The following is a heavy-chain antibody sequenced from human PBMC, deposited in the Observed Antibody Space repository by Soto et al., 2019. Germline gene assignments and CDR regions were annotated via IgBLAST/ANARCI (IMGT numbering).Heavy chain of an antibody. CDR3: ATDVKWGGITTIHYFDS. Sequence: EVQLVESGGGLVQPGRSLRLSCAASGFTVDDYAMHWVRQAPGKGLEWVSGISWNSETIDYADSVKGRFTISRDNAKRALFLQMNSLRPDDTALYYWATDVKWGGITTIHYFDSWGQGTLVTVSS. CDR1: GFTVDDYA. V-gene: IGHV3-9*01. J-gene: IGHJ4*02. CDR2: ISWNSETI. D-gene: IGHD5-12*01.